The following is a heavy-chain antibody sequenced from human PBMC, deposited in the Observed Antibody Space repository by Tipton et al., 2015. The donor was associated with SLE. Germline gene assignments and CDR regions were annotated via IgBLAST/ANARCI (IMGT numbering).Heavy chain of an antibody. V-gene: IGHV3-30*04. CDR3: AKDLGQATAVSYFFAMDV. Sequence: SLRLSCAASGFTFSSYAMHWVRQAPGKGLEWVAFVSYDGSRTFYADSVRGRFTISRDNSKNTLYLQMNSLKTEDTALYFCAKDLGQATAVSYFFAMDVWGQGTTVTVSS. J-gene: IGHJ6*02. D-gene: IGHD6-13*01. CDR2: VSYDGSRT. CDR1: GFTFSSYA.